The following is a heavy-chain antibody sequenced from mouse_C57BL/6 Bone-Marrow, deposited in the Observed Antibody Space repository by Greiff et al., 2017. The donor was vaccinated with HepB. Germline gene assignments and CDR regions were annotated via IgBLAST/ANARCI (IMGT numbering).Heavy chain of an antibody. V-gene: IGHV1-42*01. CDR3: ARRIWVYYFDY. D-gene: IGHD4-1*01. J-gene: IGHJ2*01. Sequence: VQLQQSGPELVKPGASVKISCKASGYSFTGYYMNWVKQSPEKSLEWIGEINPSTGGTTYNQKFKAKATLTVDKSSSTAYMQLKSLTSEDSAVYYCARRIWVYYFDYWGQGTTLTVSS. CDR2: INPSTGGT. CDR1: GYSFTGYY.